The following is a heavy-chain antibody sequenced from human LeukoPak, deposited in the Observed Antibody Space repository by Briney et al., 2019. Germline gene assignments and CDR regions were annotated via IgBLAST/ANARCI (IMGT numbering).Heavy chain of an antibody. Sequence: GGSLRLSCAASGFTFSSYAMSWVCQAPGKGLEWVSAISGSGGSTYYADSVKGRFTISRDNSKNTLYLQMNSLRAEDTAVYYCAKNSQTRSTGTQYYYYGMDVWGKGTTVTVSS. CDR2: ISGSGGST. D-gene: IGHD4-17*01. CDR1: GFTFSSYA. CDR3: AKNSQTRSTGTQYYYYGMDV. V-gene: IGHV3-23*01. J-gene: IGHJ6*04.